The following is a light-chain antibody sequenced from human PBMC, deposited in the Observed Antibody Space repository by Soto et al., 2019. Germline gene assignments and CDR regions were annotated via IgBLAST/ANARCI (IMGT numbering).Light chain of an antibody. J-gene: IGKJ5*01. CDR3: QQRSNWPPIT. Sequence: EIVLTQFPDTLSLSPRETATLSSTSIQSVSSSYLAWYQQKPGQAPRLLIYDASNRATGIPARFSGSGSGTDFTLTISSLEPEDFAVYYCQQRSNWPPITFGQGTRLEIK. CDR1: QSVSSSY. V-gene: IGKV3-11*01. CDR2: DAS.